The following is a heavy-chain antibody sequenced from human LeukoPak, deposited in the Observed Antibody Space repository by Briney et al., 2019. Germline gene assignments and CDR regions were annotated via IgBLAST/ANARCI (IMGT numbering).Heavy chain of an antibody. CDR3: ARESRGYSSSWYNWFDP. CDR2: IYYSGST. J-gene: IGHJ5*02. D-gene: IGHD6-13*01. V-gene: IGHV4-31*03. CDR1: GGSISSGGYY. Sequence: PSETLSLTCTVSGGSISSGGYYWSWIRQHPGKGLEWIGYIYYSGSTYDNPSLKSRVTISVDTSKNQFSMKLSSVTAADTAVYYCARESRGYSSSWYNWFDPWGQGTLVTVSS.